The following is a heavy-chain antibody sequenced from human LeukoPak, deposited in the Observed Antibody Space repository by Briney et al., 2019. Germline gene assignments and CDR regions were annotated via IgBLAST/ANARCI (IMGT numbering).Heavy chain of an antibody. V-gene: IGHV3-23*01. J-gene: IGHJ4*02. CDR1: GFTFSTYA. Sequence: GGSLRLSCEASGFTFSTYAMAWVRQAPGKGLEWVSLITGSGISAYYADSVRGRFTISRDNSRNTLYLQMNSLRAEDTAVYYCARYDGGSGPFDYWGQGTLVTVSS. CDR2: ITGSGISA. CDR3: ARYDGGSGPFDY. D-gene: IGHD3-10*01.